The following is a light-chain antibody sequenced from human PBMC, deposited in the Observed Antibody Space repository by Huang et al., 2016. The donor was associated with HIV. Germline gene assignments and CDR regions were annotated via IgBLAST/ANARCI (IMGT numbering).Light chain of an antibody. J-gene: IGKJ1*01. CDR3: RQGTHWPFWT. CDR1: QSLVHSDGNTY. Sequence: DVVMTQSPLSLPVTLGQPASISCRSSQSLVHSDGNTYLNWFQQRPGQSPRRLMYKVSNRNSGVPDRFSGSGSGTDFTLKISRVEADDVGVYCWRQGTHWPFWTFGQGTKVEIK. CDR2: KVS. V-gene: IGKV2-30*02.